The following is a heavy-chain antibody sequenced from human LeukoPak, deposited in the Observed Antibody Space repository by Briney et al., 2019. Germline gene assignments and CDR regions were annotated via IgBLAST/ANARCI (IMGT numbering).Heavy chain of an antibody. D-gene: IGHD6-13*01. V-gene: IGHV3-21*01. CDR2: ISSSSSYI. CDR1: GFTFSSYS. CDR3: AREAAAANPF. Sequence: PGGSLRLSCAASGFTFSSYSMNWVRQAPGKGLEWVSSISSSSSYIYYVDSVKGRFTISRDNAKNSLYLQMNSLRAEDTAVYYCAREAAAANPFWGQGTLVTVSS. J-gene: IGHJ4*02.